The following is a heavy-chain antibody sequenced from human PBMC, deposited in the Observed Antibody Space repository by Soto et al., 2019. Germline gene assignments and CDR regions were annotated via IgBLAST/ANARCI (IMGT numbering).Heavy chain of an antibody. Sequence: PGGSLRLSCAASGFTFSSYSMNWVRQAPGKGLEWVSSISSSSSYIYYADSVKGRFTISRDNAKNSLYLQMNSLRAEDTAVYYCARELRSEDAFDIWGQGTMVTVSS. CDR2: ISSSSSYI. J-gene: IGHJ3*02. V-gene: IGHV3-21*01. CDR3: ARELRSEDAFDI. D-gene: IGHD2-15*01. CDR1: GFTFSSYS.